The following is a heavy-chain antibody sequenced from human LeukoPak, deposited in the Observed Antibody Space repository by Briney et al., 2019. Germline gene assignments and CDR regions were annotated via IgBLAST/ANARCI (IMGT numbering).Heavy chain of an antibody. CDR3: ARSGSGSYAFDI. CDR2: IWYDESNK. V-gene: IGHV3-33*01. CDR1: RFTFSSYA. D-gene: IGHD3-10*01. Sequence: GGSLRLSCAASRFTFSSYAMHWVRQAPGKGLEWVAVIWYDESNKYYADSVKGRFTISRDNSKNTLYLQMNSLRAEDTAVYYCARSGSGSYAFDIWGQGTMVTISS. J-gene: IGHJ3*02.